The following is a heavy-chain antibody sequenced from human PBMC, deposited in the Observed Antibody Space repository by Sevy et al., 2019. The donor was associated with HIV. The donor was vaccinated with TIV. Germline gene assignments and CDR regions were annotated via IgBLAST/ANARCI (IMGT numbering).Heavy chain of an antibody. V-gene: IGHV1-69*13. D-gene: IGHD3-22*01. Sequence: ASMKVSCKASGGSFSNFPVSWVRQAPGQGLEWMGMIISKFGTTDYAQKFQGRVTITADESTTTAYMELTSLRSEDTAVYYCAREIPDYVSGYYSVDALDVWGQGTKVTVSS. CDR3: AREIPDYVSGYYSVDALDV. J-gene: IGHJ3*01. CDR1: GGSFSNFP. CDR2: IISKFGTT.